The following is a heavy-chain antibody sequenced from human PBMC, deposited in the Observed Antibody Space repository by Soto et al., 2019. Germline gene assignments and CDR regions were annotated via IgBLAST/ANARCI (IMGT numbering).Heavy chain of an antibody. J-gene: IGHJ5*02. Sequence: PGESLKISCXGSGYSFTSYWIGWVRQMPGKGLEWMGIIYPGDSDTRYSPSFQGQVTISADKSISTAYLQWSSLKASDTAMYYCARQSCSGGSCYWFDPWGQGTLVTVSS. V-gene: IGHV5-51*01. CDR1: GYSFTSYW. CDR3: ARQSCSGGSCYWFDP. CDR2: IYPGDSDT. D-gene: IGHD2-15*01.